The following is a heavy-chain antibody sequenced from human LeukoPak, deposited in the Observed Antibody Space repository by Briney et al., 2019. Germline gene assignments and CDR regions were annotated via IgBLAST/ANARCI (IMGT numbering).Heavy chain of an antibody. D-gene: IGHD3-9*01. CDR3: ASGEILTGYYGPDLIGRMDV. CDR2: INACNGNT. V-gene: IGHV1-3*01. Sequence: GASVKVSCKAAGYTFTTYAIHWVRQAPGQRLEGMGWINACNGNTKYSQKFQGRVTITRDTSASTAYMELSSLRSEDTAVYHCASGEILTGYYGPDLIGRMDVWGQGTTVTVSS. J-gene: IGHJ6*02. CDR1: GYTFTTYA.